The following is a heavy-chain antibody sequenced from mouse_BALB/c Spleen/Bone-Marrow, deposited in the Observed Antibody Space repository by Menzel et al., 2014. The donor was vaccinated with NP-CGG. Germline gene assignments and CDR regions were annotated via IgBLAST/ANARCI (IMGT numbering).Heavy chain of an antibody. Sequence: EVKLMESGPELVKPGASVKISCKASGYTFXDYNMHWLKQSHGKGLEWIGYIYPYNGGTGYNQTFTTKATLTVDKSSNTAYMELRSLTSEDSAVYYCAAGTRWYFDVWGAGTTVTVSS. V-gene: IGHV1S29*02. CDR3: AAGTRWYFDV. J-gene: IGHJ1*01. D-gene: IGHD4-1*01. CDR1: GYTFXDYN. CDR2: IYPYNGGT.